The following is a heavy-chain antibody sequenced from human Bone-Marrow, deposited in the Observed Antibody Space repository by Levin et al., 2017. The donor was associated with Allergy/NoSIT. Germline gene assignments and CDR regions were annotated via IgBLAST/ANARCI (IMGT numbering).Heavy chain of an antibody. CDR3: ARNRHCSGGSCKGV. Sequence: QAGGSLRLSCAVSGFTVSNNYMRWVRQAPGKGLEWVSLIYSGGDTSYADSVKGRFIISRDGSKNTLYLQMNSLTAEDTAVYYCARNRHCSGGSCKGVWGQGTLVTVSS. CDR2: IYSGGDT. V-gene: IGHV3-66*01. D-gene: IGHD2-15*01. CDR1: GFTVSNNY. J-gene: IGHJ4*02.